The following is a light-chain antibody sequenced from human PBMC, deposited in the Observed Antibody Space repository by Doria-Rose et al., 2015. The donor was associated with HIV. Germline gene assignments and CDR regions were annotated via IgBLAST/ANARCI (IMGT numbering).Light chain of an antibody. CDR2: DAS. Sequence: TQSPAPLSLSPGDRAPLPCRASQSVRSYLVWYQQKPGQAPRLLIDDASNRATGIPARSSGSGSGTDFTLTISSLEPEDFAVYYCQQRNNWPTFGGGTKVEI. V-gene: IGKV3-11*01. CDR1: QSVRSY. J-gene: IGKJ4*01. CDR3: QQRNNWPT.